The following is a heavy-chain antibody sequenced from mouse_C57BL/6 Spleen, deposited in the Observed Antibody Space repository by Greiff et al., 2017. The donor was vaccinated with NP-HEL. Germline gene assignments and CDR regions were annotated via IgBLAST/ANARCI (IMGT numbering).Heavy chain of an antibody. CDR2: IYPGSGNT. J-gene: IGHJ3*01. V-gene: IGHV1-76*01. Sequence: QVQLQQSGAELVRPGASVKLSCKASGYTFTAYYINWVKQRPGQGLEWIARIYPGSGNTYYNEKFKGKATLTAEKSSSTAYLQLSSLTSEDSAVYFCARCSNYVWFAYWGQGTLVTVSA. D-gene: IGHD2-5*01. CDR3: ARCSNYVWFAY. CDR1: GYTFTAYY.